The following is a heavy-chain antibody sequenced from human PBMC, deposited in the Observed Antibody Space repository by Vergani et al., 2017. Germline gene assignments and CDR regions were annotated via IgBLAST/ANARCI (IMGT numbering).Heavy chain of an antibody. CDR2: MRSRDFGGTT. J-gene: IGHJ4*02. D-gene: IGHD3-22*01. CDR3: TRGVYTASAYWTDY. CDR1: GFTFGDHA. V-gene: IGHV3-49*04. Sequence: EVHLVESGGGLVQPGRSLRLSCTGSGFTFGDHAMSWVRQAPGTGLAWVGFMRSRDFGGTTEYTEYAASVRDRFVFSRDDSKSIAYLQMDSLKTEDTAVYYCTRGVYTASAYWTDYGGQGTLVTVSS.